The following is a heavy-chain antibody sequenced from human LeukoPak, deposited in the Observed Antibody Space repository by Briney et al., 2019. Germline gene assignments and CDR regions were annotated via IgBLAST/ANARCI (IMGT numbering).Heavy chain of an antibody. D-gene: IGHD3-10*01. CDR1: GLTVSSNC. Sequence: GGSLRLSCAASGLTVSSNCMSWVRQAPGKGLEWVSFIYSGGNTYYADSVKGRFTISRDNAKNSLYLQMNSLRAEDTAVYYCAGTMVRGDHFDDWGQGTLVTVSS. CDR2: IYSGGNT. CDR3: AGTMVRGDHFDD. V-gene: IGHV3-53*01. J-gene: IGHJ4*02.